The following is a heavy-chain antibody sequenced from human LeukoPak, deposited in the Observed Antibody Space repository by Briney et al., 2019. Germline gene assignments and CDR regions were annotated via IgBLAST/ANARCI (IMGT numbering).Heavy chain of an antibody. Sequence: TSETLSLTCAVYGGSFSGYYGSWIRQPPGKGLEWIGEINHSGSTNYNPSLKSRVTISVDTSKNQFSLKLSSVTAADTAVYYCARELKWGFDYWGQGTLVTVSS. CDR2: INHSGST. J-gene: IGHJ4*02. V-gene: IGHV4-34*01. CDR1: GGSFSGYY. D-gene: IGHD2-8*01. CDR3: ARELKWGFDY.